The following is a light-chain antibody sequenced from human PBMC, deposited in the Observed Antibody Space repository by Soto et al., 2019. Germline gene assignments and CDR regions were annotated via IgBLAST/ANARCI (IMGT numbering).Light chain of an antibody. CDR2: DIS. CDR3: QQRTNWPWT. J-gene: IGKJ1*01. V-gene: IGKV3-11*01. CDR1: QSVGSY. Sequence: EIVMTQSPATLSVSPGGRATLSCRASQSVGSYFAWYQQKPGQTPRLLIYDISYRATGIPARFSGSGSGTDFALTISGLEPEDFAVYYCQQRTNWPWTFGQGNKVDIK.